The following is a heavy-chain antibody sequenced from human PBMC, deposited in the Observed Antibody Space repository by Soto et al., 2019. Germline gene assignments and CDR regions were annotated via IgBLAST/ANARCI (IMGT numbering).Heavy chain of an antibody. J-gene: IGHJ6*02. CDR3: AKDQGGITMVRGVIVKTF. CDR1: GFTFSSYA. CDR2: ISGSGGST. D-gene: IGHD3-10*01. Sequence: WGSLRLSCAASGFTFSSYAMSWVRQAPGKGLEWVSAISGSGGSTYYADSVKGRFTISRDNSKNTLYLQMNSLRAEDTAVYYCAKDQGGITMVRGVIVKTFWGQGTTVTVS. V-gene: IGHV3-23*01.